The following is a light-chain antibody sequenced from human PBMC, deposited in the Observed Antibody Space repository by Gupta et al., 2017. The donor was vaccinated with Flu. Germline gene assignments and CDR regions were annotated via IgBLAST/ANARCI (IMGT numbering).Light chain of an antibody. Sequence: ISCRSSQSRVHSDGNTYLNWFLQRPGQSPRRLIYKISNRHSGVPDRFSGSGSGTDFTLKISRVEAEDVGVYYCMQGTQWPPTFGPGTKVDIK. CDR1: QSRVHSDGNTY. CDR3: MQGTQWPPT. CDR2: KIS. J-gene: IGKJ3*01. V-gene: IGKV2-30*02.